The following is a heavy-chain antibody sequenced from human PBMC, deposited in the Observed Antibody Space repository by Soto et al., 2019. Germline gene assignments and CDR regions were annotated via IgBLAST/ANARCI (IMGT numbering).Heavy chain of an antibody. D-gene: IGHD2-2*01. J-gene: IGHJ6*03. V-gene: IGHV3-48*01. CDR2: ISSSSSTI. CDR1: GFTFSSYS. Sequence: GGSLRLSCAASGFTFSSYSMNWVRQAPGKGLEWVSYISSSSSTIYYADSVKGRFTISRDNAKNSLYVQMNSLRVEDTAVYYCARAVLPAATIYYYYYYMDVWGKGTTVTVSS. CDR3: ARAVLPAATIYYYYYYMDV.